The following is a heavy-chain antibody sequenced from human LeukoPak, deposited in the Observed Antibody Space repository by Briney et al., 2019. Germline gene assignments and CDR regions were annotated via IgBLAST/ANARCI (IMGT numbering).Heavy chain of an antibody. CDR2: ISSSSSYI. D-gene: IGHD2-8*02. J-gene: IGHJ5*02. CDR3: AKDVWWSVS. CDR1: VFTFSSYS. Sequence: GGSLRLSCAASVFTFSSYSMNWVRQAPGKGLEWVSSISSSSSYIYYAGSVKGRFTISRDNSKNTLYLQINSLRAEDTAIYYCAKDVWWSVSWGQGTLVTVSS. V-gene: IGHV3-21*04.